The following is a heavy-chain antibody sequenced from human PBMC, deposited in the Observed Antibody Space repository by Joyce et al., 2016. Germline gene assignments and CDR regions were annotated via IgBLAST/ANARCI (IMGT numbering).Heavy chain of an antibody. CDR1: GFTFSAYE. V-gene: IGHV3-13*05. J-gene: IGHJ3*02. D-gene: IGHD3-16*01. Sequence: EVQLVEAGGALVQPGGSLRLSCAASGFTFSAYEIHWVRQATGKGLEWVSAIGTAGDPYYGGSVKGRFTISRENAKSSLFLQMNSLRAEDTAVYYCARERGGGMSAFDIWGQGTMVTVSS. CDR2: IGTAGDP. CDR3: ARERGGGMSAFDI.